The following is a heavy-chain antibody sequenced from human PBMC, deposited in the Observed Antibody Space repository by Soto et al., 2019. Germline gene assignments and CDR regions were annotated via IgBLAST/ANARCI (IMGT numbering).Heavy chain of an antibody. Sequence: SVKVSCKTSGYTFSAYHIHWVRQAPGEGLEWMGWINPNSGGANYAQKFEGRVTMTRDTSISTVYMELSRLGSDDTALYYCARDYSGHGMDVWGQGTTVTVSS. J-gene: IGHJ6*02. CDR2: INPNSGGA. CDR1: GYTFSAYH. CDR3: ARDYSGHGMDV. V-gene: IGHV1-2*02. D-gene: IGHD1-26*01.